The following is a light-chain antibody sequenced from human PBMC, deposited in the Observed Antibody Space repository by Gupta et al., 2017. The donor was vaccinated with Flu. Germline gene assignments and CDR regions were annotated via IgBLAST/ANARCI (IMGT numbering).Light chain of an antibody. J-gene: IGKJ1*01. CDR3: QQRTNWPWT. CDR2: DAS. CDR1: QSVSSY. Sequence: PANLSLSPGERATLSCRASQSVSSYLAWYQTIPGQAPRLLIYDASNRATGIPARFSGSGSGTDFTLTISSLEPEDSAVYYCQQRTNWPWTLGEGTKVEIK. V-gene: IGKV3-11*01.